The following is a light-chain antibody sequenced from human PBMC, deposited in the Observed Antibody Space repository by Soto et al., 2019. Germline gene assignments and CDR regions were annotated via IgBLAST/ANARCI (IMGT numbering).Light chain of an antibody. CDR1: QSVYNF. Sequence: EIVLTQSPFTLSLSPGQRATLSCRASQSVYNFLAWYQQKPGQAPRLLISDASERATGIPARFSGSGSGTDFTLTITSLAPEDFAIYYCQQRAKWPLTFGGGTKADIK. CDR2: DAS. CDR3: QQRAKWPLT. V-gene: IGKV3-11*01. J-gene: IGKJ4*01.